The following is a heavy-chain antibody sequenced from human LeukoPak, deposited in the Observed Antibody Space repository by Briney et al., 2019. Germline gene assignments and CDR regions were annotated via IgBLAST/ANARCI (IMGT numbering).Heavy chain of an antibody. CDR1: GFSFSSYW. Sequence: PGGSLRLSCAASGFSFSSYWMHWVRQAPGKGLVWVSRINSDGSSTSYADSVKGRFTISRDNAKNTLYLQMNSLRAEDTAVYYCARDNFDWLFLFDYWGQGTLVTVSS. CDR3: ARDNFDWLFLFDY. V-gene: IGHV3-74*01. J-gene: IGHJ4*02. CDR2: INSDGSST. D-gene: IGHD3-9*01.